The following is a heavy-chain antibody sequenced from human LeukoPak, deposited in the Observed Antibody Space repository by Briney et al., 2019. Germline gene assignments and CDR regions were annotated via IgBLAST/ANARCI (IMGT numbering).Heavy chain of an antibody. CDR3: ARGEDQWELRFDY. V-gene: IGHV3-66*01. D-gene: IGHD1-26*01. J-gene: IGHJ4*02. CDR2: IYSGGST. CDR1: GFTVSSNY. Sequence: PGGSLRLSCAASGFTVSSNYMSWVRQAPGKGLEWVSVIYSGGSTYYADSVKGRFTISRDNSKNTLYLQMNSLRAEDTAVYYCARGEDQWELRFDYWGQGTLVTVSS.